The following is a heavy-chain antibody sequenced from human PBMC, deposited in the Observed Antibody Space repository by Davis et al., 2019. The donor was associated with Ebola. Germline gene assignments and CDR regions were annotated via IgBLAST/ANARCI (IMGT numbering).Heavy chain of an antibody. J-gene: IGHJ4*02. CDR3: TRTPAAGL. CDR2: IKTKTDGGTA. CDR1: GFTFSNAW. D-gene: IGHD6-13*01. Sequence: LSLTCAASGFTFSNAWMSWVRQAPGKGLEWVGRIKTKTDGGTADYAAPVKTRFTISRDDSKNTLYLQMNSLKSEDTAVYYCTRTPAAGLWGQGTLVTVSS. V-gene: IGHV3-15*01.